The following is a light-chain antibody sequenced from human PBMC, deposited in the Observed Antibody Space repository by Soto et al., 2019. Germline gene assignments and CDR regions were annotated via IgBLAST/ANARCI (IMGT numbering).Light chain of an antibody. Sequence: RTHSPATLSVSPGEGATLSVRASQSIDSNLAWYQQKPGKAPKLLIYAASSLQSGVPSRFSGSGSGTDFTLTISSLQPEDFATYYCQQSYSTPITFGQGTRLEI. CDR3: QQSYSTPIT. V-gene: IGKV1-39*01. CDR1: QSIDSN. CDR2: AAS. J-gene: IGKJ5*01.